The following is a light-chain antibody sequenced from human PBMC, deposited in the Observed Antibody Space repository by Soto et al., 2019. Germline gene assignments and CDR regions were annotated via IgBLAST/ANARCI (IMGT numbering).Light chain of an antibody. J-gene: IGLJ2*01. V-gene: IGLV4-69*01. CDR3: QPWGTGIQVV. Sequence: QPVLTQSPSASASLGASVKLTCTLSSGHSSYAIAWHQQQPEKGPRYLMKLNSDGSHSKGDGIPDRFSGSSSGAERYLTISSLQSEDEADYYCQPWGTGIQVVFGGGTKLTVL. CDR1: SGHSSYA. CDR2: LNSDGSH.